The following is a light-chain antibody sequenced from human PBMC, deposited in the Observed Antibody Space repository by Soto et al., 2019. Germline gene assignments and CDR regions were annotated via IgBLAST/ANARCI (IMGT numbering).Light chain of an antibody. J-gene: IGLJ3*02. V-gene: IGLV2-23*01. CDR3: ETWDSNTHWV. CDR1: SSDVVSYNL. Sequence: QSALTQPASVSGSPGQSITISCTGTSSDVVSYNLVSWYQQHPGKAPKLIIYEGDKRPSGLSNRFSGSKSGNTASLTISGLQAEDEADYYCETWDSNTHWVFGGGTKVTVL. CDR2: EGD.